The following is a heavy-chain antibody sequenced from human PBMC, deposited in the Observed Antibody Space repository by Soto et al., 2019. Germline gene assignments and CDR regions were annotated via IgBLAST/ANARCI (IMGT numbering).Heavy chain of an antibody. J-gene: IGHJ4*02. CDR1: WGYSGDHG. Sequence: VEWGYSGDHGWSWIRQPPGKGLEWIGEINHSGSIHYNPSLKSRVTISADTPNNQFSLKLSSVTAADTAVYYCARGPQWLDFWGQGALVTVSS. D-gene: IGHD6-19*01. CDR3: ARGPQWLDF. V-gene: IGHV4-34*01. CDR2: INHSGSI.